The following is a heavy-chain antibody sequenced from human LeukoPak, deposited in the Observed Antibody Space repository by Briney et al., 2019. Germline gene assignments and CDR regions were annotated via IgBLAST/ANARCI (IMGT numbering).Heavy chain of an antibody. D-gene: IGHD3/OR15-3a*01. J-gene: IGHJ4*02. CDR2: MSGSGDRT. CDR3: AKDQTFWAGAYFFDY. Sequence: PGGSLRLSCAASGFTFRNYAMSWVRQAPGKGLEWVSAMSGSGDRTYYADSVKGRFTIFRDNSKNTLYLQMNSLRAEDTATYYCAKDQTFWAGAYFFDYWGQGALVTVSS. CDR1: GFTFRNYA. V-gene: IGHV3-23*01.